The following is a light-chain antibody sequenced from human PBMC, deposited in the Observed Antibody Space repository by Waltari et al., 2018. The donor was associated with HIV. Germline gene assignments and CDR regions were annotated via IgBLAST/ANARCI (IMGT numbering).Light chain of an antibody. J-gene: IGLJ2*01. CDR3: QSYDSSNQV. Sequence: VSESPGKTVTISCTRSSGSIASNYVQWYQQRPGSSPTTVIYEDNQRPSGVPDRFSGSIDSSSNSASLTISGLKTEDEADYYCQSYDSSNQVFGGGTKLTVL. CDR1: SGSIASNY. V-gene: IGLV6-57*01. CDR2: EDN.